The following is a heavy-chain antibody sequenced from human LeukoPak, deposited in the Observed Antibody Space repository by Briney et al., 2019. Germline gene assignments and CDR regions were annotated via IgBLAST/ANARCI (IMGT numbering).Heavy chain of an antibody. V-gene: IGHV3-30-3*01. J-gene: IGHJ4*02. Sequence: GGSLTLSCAASGFTFSSYAMHWVRQPPGKGLEWVAVISYDGSNKYYVDSVKGRFTISRDNSKNTLYLQMNSLRAEDTAVYYCAIDGYFDYWAREPWSPSPQ. CDR1: GFTFSSYA. CDR3: AIDGYFDY. CDR2: ISYDGSNK.